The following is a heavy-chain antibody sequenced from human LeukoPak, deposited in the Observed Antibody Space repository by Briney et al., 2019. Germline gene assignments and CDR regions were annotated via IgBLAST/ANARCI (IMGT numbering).Heavy chain of an antibody. CDR3: ARDGRPIDY. Sequence: PGGSLRLSCASSGFTFSSYWMSWVRQAPGKRLEWVANIKQDGSERYYVVSVKGRFTISRDNAKNSLYLQLNSLRAEDTAVYYCARDGRPIDYWGQGTLVIVSS. CDR1: GFTFSSYW. CDR2: IKQDGSER. J-gene: IGHJ4*02. V-gene: IGHV3-7*03.